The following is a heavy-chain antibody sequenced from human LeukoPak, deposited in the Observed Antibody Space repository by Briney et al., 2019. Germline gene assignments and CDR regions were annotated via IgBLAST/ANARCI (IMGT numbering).Heavy chain of an antibody. D-gene: IGHD2-15*01. CDR3: AGGLRGNPPGD. CDR1: GDSVSSYTAN. Sequence: SQTLSLTCAISGDSVSSYTANWNWIRQSPSRGLEWLGRTYYRSKWYHDYAVSVKSRITINPDTSKNQFSLQLSSVTAADTAVYYCAGGLRGNPPGDWGQGTLVTVPS. V-gene: IGHV6-1*01. J-gene: IGHJ4*02. CDR2: TYYRSKWYH.